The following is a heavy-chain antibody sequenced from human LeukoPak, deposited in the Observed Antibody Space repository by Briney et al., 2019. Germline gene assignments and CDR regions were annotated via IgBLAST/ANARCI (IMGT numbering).Heavy chain of an antibody. CDR1: GFTFNDFY. Sequence: GGSLRLSCAAFGFTFNDFYMYWIRQAPGKGPEWVAYISHSGRTISYADSVKGRFTISRDNAKNSLFLQMNRLRAEDTALYYCASEMPTNWGDAFDTWGQGTMVTVSA. CDR2: ISHSGRTI. D-gene: IGHD5-24*01. CDR3: ASEMPTNWGDAFDT. V-gene: IGHV3-11*01. J-gene: IGHJ3*02.